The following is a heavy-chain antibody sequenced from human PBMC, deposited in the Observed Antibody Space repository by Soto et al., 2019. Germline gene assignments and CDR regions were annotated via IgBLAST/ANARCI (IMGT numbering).Heavy chain of an antibody. Sequence: SETLSLTCTVSGGSISSYYWSWIRQPPGKGLEWIGYIYYSGSTNYNPSLKSRVTISVDTSKNQFSLKLSSVTAADTAVYYCARQTLVVPAAEDWFDPWGQGTLVTVSS. V-gene: IGHV4-59*08. CDR3: ARQTLVVPAAEDWFDP. CDR1: GGSISSYY. J-gene: IGHJ5*02. CDR2: IYYSGST. D-gene: IGHD2-2*01.